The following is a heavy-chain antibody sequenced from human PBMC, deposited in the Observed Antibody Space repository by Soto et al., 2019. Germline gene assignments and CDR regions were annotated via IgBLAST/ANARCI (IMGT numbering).Heavy chain of an antibody. Sequence: PSETLSLTCTVSGGSISSYYWSWIRQPPGKGLEWIGYIYYSGSTYYNPSLKSRVTISVDTSKNQFSLKLSSVTAADTAVYYCARDPVGVGYFQHWGQGTLVTVSS. CDR1: GGSISSYY. CDR2: IYYSGST. CDR3: ARDPVGVGYFQH. V-gene: IGHV4-59*12. D-gene: IGHD2-15*01. J-gene: IGHJ1*01.